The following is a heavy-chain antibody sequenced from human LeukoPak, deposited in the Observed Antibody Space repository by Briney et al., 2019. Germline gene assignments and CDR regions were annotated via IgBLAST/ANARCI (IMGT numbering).Heavy chain of an antibody. J-gene: IGHJ4*02. V-gene: IGHV4-31*03. CDR1: GGSISTGGYY. D-gene: IGHD1-26*01. CDR3: ARGGGGAKAFYFDY. Sequence: PSQTLSLTCTVSGGSISTGGYYWSWIRQHPGKGLEWIGYIYYSGGTYYNPSLKSRVTISVDTSKNQFSLKVSSVTAADTAVYYCARGGGGAKAFYFDYRGQGSLVTVSS. CDR2: IYYSGGT.